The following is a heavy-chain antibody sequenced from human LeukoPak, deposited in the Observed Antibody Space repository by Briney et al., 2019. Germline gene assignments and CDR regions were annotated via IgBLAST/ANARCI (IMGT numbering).Heavy chain of an antibody. D-gene: IGHD3-22*01. CDR1: GGSISSSSYY. Sequence: SETLSLTCTVSGGSISSSSYYWGWIRQPPGKGLEWIGSIYYSGSTYYNPSLKSRVTISVETSKNQFSLKLSSVTAADTAVYYCARGSGYYDSSGPFDYWGQGTLVTVSS. V-gene: IGHV4-39*07. CDR2: IYYSGST. CDR3: ARGSGYYDSSGPFDY. J-gene: IGHJ4*02.